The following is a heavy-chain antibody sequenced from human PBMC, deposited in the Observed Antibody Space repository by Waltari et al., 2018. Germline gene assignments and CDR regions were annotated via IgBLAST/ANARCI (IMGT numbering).Heavy chain of an antibody. V-gene: IGHV4-39*01. Sequence: QLQLQESGPGLVKPSETLSLTCTVSGGSISSSSYYWGWIRQPPGKGLEWIGSDYYSGSTYSTPSLKSRVTISVDTSKNQFSLKLSSVTAADTAVYYCARHKDCSSTSCYTAYFDYWGQGTLVTVSS. CDR2: DYYSGST. J-gene: IGHJ4*02. D-gene: IGHD2-2*01. CDR3: ARHKDCSSTSCYTAYFDY. CDR1: GGSISSSSYY.